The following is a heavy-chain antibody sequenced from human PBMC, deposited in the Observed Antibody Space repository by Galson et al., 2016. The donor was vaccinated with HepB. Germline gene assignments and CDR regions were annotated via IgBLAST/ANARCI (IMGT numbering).Heavy chain of an antibody. Sequence: SLRLSCAASGFTFNTYGMNWVRQAPGKGLEWISFISSSSDIIHYADSVKGRFTISRDNAKNVLYLQMNSLRDEDMAVYYCARNPEVNIILQHWGQGTLVTVSS. CDR2: ISSSSDII. V-gene: IGHV3-48*02. D-gene: IGHD2/OR15-2a*01. CDR3: ARNPEVNIILQH. J-gene: IGHJ1*01. CDR1: GFTFNTYG.